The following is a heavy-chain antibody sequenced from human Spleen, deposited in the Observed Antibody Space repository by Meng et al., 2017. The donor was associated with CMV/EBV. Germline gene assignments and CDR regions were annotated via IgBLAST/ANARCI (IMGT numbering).Heavy chain of an antibody. J-gene: IGHJ4*02. CDR1: GGSFGNYH. Sequence: SETLSLTCSVSGGSFGNYHWSWVRQSPGKALEWIGYIYYTGSTKYNPSLKSRVTISVDTSKNQFSLKLSSVTAADTAVYYCARVPKPYFYDSSGYYSLGYYFDYWGQGTLVTVSS. V-gene: IGHV4-59*12. CDR3: ARVPKPYFYDSSGYYSLGYYFDY. D-gene: IGHD3-22*01. CDR2: IYYTGST.